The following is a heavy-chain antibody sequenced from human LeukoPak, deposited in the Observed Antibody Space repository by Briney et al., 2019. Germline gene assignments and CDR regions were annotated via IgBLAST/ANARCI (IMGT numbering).Heavy chain of an antibody. CDR2: IVVGSGNT. J-gene: IGHJ6*04. Sequence: ASVKVSCKASGFTFTSSAVQWVRQARGQRLEWIGWIVVGSGNTNYAQKFQERVTITRDMSTSTACMELSSLRSEDTAVYYCAAAAKVSGMDVWGKGTTVTVSS. CDR1: GFTFTSSA. CDR3: AAAAKVSGMDV. D-gene: IGHD6-25*01. V-gene: IGHV1-58*01.